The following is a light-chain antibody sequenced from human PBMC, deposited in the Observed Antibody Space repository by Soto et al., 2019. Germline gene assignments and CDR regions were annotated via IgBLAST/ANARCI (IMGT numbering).Light chain of an antibody. Sequence: EIVMTQSPDTLSLSPGEGATLSCRVSQSIRSNLAWYQQRPGQAPRLLMYGASTRADGIPARFTGSGSATEFTLTISSLQPDDSATYYCQQYYSYPWTFGQGTKVDIK. V-gene: IGKV3-15*01. CDR2: GAS. J-gene: IGKJ1*01. CDR1: QSIRSN. CDR3: QQYYSYPWT.